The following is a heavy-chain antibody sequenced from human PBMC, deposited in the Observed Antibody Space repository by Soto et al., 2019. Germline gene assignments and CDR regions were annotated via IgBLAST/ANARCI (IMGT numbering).Heavy chain of an antibody. Sequence: QVQLQQWGAGLLKPSETLSLTCADYGGFVSSGSYYWSWIRQPPGKGLEWIGEMSHSGGTHFNPSLKSRGTISVDTSKNQFSLKMSSVTAADTALYYCARVERGTATTVVDAFDIWGPGTMVTVSS. V-gene: IGHV4-34*01. CDR1: GGFVSSGSYY. J-gene: IGHJ3*02. D-gene: IGHD1-1*01. CDR2: MSHSGGT. CDR3: ARVERGTATTVVDAFDI.